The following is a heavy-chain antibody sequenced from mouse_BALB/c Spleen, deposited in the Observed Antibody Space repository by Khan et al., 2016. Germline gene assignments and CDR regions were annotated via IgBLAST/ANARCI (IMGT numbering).Heavy chain of an antibody. Sequence: VQLKQSGAELVKPGASVKLSCTASGFNIKDTYMHWVKQRPEQGLEWIGRIDPANGNTKYDPKFQGKATITADTSSNTAYLQLSSLTSEDTAVYYCACYYGGYFDVWGAGTTVTVSS. CDR3: ACYYGGYFDV. D-gene: IGHD1-1*01. J-gene: IGHJ1*01. CDR1: GFNIKDTY. CDR2: IDPANGNT. V-gene: IGHV14-3*02.